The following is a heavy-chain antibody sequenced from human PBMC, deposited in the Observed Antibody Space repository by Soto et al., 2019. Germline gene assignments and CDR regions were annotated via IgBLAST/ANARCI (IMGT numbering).Heavy chain of an antibody. CDR3: AREIYGSSWITVGYSYYYGMDV. J-gene: IGHJ6*02. CDR1: GGSISSSNW. CDR2: IYHSGST. V-gene: IGHV4-4*02. Sequence: SETLSLTCAVSGGSISSSNWWSWVRQPPGKGLEWIGEIYHSGSTNYNPSLKSRVTISVDKSKNQFSLKLSSVTAADTAVYYCAREIYGSSWITVGYSYYYGMDVWGQGTTVTVSS. D-gene: IGHD6-13*01.